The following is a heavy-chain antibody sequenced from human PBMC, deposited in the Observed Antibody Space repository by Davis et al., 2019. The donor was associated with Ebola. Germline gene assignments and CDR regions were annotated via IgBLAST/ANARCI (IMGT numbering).Heavy chain of an antibody. CDR3: AKDTLTYSYDWGMDV. CDR2: ISYDGSNK. D-gene: IGHD5-18*01. Sequence: PGGSLRLSCAASGFSFSRYGMHWVRQAPGKGLEWVAVISYDGSNKYYADSVKGRFTISRDNSKNTLSLQVNSLRAEDTAVYYCAKDTLTYSYDWGMDVWGQGTTVTVSS. V-gene: IGHV3-30*18. J-gene: IGHJ6*02. CDR1: GFSFSRYG.